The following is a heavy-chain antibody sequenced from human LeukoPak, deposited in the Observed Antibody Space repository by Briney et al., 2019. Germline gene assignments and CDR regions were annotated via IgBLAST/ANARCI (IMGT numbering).Heavy chain of an antibody. Sequence: GGSLRLSCAASGFTFSSYAMSWVRQAPGKGLEWVSAISGSGGSTYYADSVKGRFTISRDNSKNTLYLQMNSLRVEDTAVYYCAKVDSSGYYNFDYWGQGTLVTVSS. CDR1: GFTFSSYA. V-gene: IGHV3-23*01. CDR3: AKVDSSGYYNFDY. D-gene: IGHD3-22*01. CDR2: ISGSGGST. J-gene: IGHJ4*02.